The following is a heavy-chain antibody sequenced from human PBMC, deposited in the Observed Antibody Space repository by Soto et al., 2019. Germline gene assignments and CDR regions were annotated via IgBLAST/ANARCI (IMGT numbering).Heavy chain of an antibody. CDR1: GYTFTSYA. D-gene: IGHD2-2*01. CDR3: ARGGSVLAPAASAWFDP. J-gene: IGHJ5*02. V-gene: IGHV1-3*05. Sequence: QVQLVQSGAEEKKPGASVKVSCKASGYTFTSYAMHWVRQAPGQRLEWMGWINAGNGNTKYSQKFQGRVTITRDTSASTAYMELSSLRSEDTAVYYCARGGSVLAPAASAWFDPWGQGTLVTVSS. CDR2: INAGNGNT.